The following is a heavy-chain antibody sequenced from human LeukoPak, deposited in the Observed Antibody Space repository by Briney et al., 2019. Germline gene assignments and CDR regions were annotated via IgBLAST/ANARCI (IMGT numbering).Heavy chain of an antibody. J-gene: IGHJ4*02. CDR1: GFTFTDYS. D-gene: IGHD3-10*01. V-gene: IGHV3-21*01. Sequence: GGSLRLSCSASGFTFTDYSMSWVRQAPGKGLEWVSTISSVSTYIYYADSVKGRFTISRDNAKNSLHLQMTSLRAEDTAVYYCAKDTSGYYGSGSTFDYWGQGTLVTVSS. CDR3: AKDTSGYYGSGSTFDY. CDR2: ISSVSTYI.